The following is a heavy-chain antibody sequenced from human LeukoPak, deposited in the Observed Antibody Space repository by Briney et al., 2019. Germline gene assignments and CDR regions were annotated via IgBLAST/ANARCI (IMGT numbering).Heavy chain of an antibody. CDR2: ISSSGSTI. Sequence: GGSLRLYCAGSGFTFNNYEMNWVRQAPGKGLEWVSYISSSGSTISYADSVKGRFTISRDNAKNSLYLQMNSLRAEDTAVYYCADLGTSTVARTEWGQGTLVTLSS. D-gene: IGHD1-7*01. CDR3: ADLGTSTVARTE. J-gene: IGHJ4*02. V-gene: IGHV3-48*03. CDR1: GFTFNNYE.